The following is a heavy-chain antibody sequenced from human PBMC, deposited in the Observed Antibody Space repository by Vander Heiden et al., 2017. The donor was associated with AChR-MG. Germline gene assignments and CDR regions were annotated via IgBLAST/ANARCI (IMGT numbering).Heavy chain of an antibody. CDR2: ISSSSSHI. Sequence: EVQLVEPGGGLVKPGWSLRLSCAASGFTFSSYSMNWVRQAPGKGLEWVSSISSSSSHIYYADSVKGRFTISRDNAKNSLYLQMNSLRAEDTAVYYCAGIAAAGNIDYWGQGTLVTVSS. V-gene: IGHV3-21*01. D-gene: IGHD6-13*01. CDR1: GFTFSSYS. CDR3: AGIAAAGNIDY. J-gene: IGHJ4*02.